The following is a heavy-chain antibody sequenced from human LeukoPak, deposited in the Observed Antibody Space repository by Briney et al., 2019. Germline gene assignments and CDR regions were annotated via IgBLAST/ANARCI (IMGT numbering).Heavy chain of an antibody. Sequence: PSETLSLTCTVSSGSISTSNYYWGWVRQPPGKALEWIGNIFYSGSTYYSPSLKSRVTISLDTSRNQFSLKLNSVTAADTAVYYCAKSNGYGLIDIGGQGKMDTVS. CDR3: AKSNGYGLIDI. J-gene: IGHJ3*02. CDR1: SGSISTSNYY. D-gene: IGHD3-22*01. CDR2: IFYSGST. V-gene: IGHV4-39*07.